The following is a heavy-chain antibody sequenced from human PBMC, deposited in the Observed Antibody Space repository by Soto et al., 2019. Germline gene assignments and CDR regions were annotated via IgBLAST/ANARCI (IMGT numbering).Heavy chain of an antibody. CDR1: DEIFNTYW. CDR2: IDPSDSYT. Sequence: GESLKISCXTSDEIFNTYWITWVRQMPGRGLEWVGRIDPSDSYTTYNPSLKGHVILSVDKSMNTAYVQWTSLRASDTAMYFCGRDFGSGHADVWGQGTLVTVSS. D-gene: IGHD1-26*01. CDR3: GRDFGSGHADV. J-gene: IGHJ1*01. V-gene: IGHV5-10-1*01.